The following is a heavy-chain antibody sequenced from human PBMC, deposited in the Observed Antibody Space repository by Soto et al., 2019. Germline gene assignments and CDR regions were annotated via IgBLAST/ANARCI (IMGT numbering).Heavy chain of an antibody. CDR1: GFTFGDYA. CDR2: IRSKAYGGTT. J-gene: IGHJ6*03. Sequence: LPGGSLRLSCTASGFTFGDYAMSWVRQAPGKGLEWVGFIRSKAYGGTTEYAASVKGRFTISRDDSKSIAYLQMNSLKTEDTAVYYCTRDLVPAAPYSYYYYYMDVWGKGTTVTVSS. CDR3: TRDLVPAAPYSYYYYYMDV. D-gene: IGHD2-2*01. V-gene: IGHV3-49*04.